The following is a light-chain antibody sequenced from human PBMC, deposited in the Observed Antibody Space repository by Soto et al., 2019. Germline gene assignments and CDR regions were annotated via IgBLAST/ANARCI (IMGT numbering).Light chain of an antibody. Sequence: QSVLTQPRSVSGSPGQSVTISCTGTSSDVGGYNFVSWYQQHPGKAPKLMIYDVSKRPSGVPDRFSGSKSVNTASLTISGLQEEDEADYYCCSYAGNYYVFGTGTKLTVL. CDR1: SSDVGGYNF. CDR3: CSYAGNYYV. CDR2: DVS. J-gene: IGLJ1*01. V-gene: IGLV2-11*01.